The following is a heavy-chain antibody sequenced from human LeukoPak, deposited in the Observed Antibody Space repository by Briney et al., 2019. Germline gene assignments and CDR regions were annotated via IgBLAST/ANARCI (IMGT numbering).Heavy chain of an antibody. CDR2: MNPNSGNT. D-gene: IGHD6-13*01. J-gene: IGHJ4*02. V-gene: IGHV1-8*01. CDR1: GYTFTSYD. CDR3: ARDIVPAAAASGY. Sequence: GASVKVSCKASGYTFTSYDINWVRRATGQGLEWMGWMNPNSGNTGYEQKFQGRVTMTRNTSISTAYMELSSLRSEDTAVYYCARDIVPAAAASGYWGQGTLVTVSS.